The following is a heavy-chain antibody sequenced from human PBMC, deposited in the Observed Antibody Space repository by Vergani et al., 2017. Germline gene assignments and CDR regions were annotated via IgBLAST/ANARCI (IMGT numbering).Heavy chain of an antibody. D-gene: IGHD3-10*01. J-gene: IGHJ6*02. Sequence: QVQLVQSGAEVKKPGASVKVSCKASGYTFSDHHLHWVRQAPGQGLEWMGWISAYNGNTNYAQKLQGRVTMTTDTSTSTAYMELRSLRSDDTAVYYCARDGSGSYLYYYYYYGMDVWGQGTTVTVSS. CDR1: GYTFSDHH. CDR3: ARDGSGSYLYYYYYYGMDV. CDR2: ISAYNGNT. V-gene: IGHV1-18*04.